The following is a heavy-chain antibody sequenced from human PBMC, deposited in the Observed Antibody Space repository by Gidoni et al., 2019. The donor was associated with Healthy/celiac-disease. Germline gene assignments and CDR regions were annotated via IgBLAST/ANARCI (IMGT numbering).Heavy chain of an antibody. CDR1: AFTFSSYG. CDR3: ASVGATRTGFDY. V-gene: IGHV3-30*03. Sequence: QLQLVESGGGVVQPGRSLSLSCAASAFTFSSYGMHWVRQAPGQGLEWVAVILYDGSNKYYADSVKGRFTISRDNSKNTLYLLMNSLRAEDTAVYYCASVGATRTGFDYWGQGTLVTVSS. CDR2: ILYDGSNK. J-gene: IGHJ4*02. D-gene: IGHD1-26*01.